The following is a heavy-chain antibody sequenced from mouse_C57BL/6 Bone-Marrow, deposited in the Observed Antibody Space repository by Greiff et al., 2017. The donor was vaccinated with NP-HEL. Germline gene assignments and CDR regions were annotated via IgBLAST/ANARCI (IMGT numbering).Heavy chain of an antibody. CDR1: GFTFSDYG. D-gene: IGHD1-1*01. CDR2: ISSGSSTI. J-gene: IGHJ1*03. CDR3: ARDCYGSRGNWYFDV. V-gene: IGHV5-17*01. Sequence: DVMLVESGGGLVKPGGSLKLSCAASGFTFSDYGMHWVRPAPEKGLEWVAYISSGSSTIYYADTVKGRFTISRDNAKNTLFLQMTRLRSEDTAMYYCARDCYGSRGNWYFDVWGTGTTVTVSS.